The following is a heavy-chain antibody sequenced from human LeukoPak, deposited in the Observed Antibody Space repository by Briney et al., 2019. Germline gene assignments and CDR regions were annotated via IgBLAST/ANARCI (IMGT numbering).Heavy chain of an antibody. CDR1: GYTFTSYD. D-gene: IGHD3-10*01. V-gene: IGHV1-8*01. CDR3: ARDNGSGSRPFAFDI. Sequence: ASVKVSCKASGYTFTSYDINWVRQATGQGLEWMGWMNPNSGNTGYAQKFQGRVTMTRNTSISTAYMELRSLRSDDTAVYYCARDNGSGSRPFAFDIWGQGTMVTVSS. J-gene: IGHJ3*02. CDR2: MNPNSGNT.